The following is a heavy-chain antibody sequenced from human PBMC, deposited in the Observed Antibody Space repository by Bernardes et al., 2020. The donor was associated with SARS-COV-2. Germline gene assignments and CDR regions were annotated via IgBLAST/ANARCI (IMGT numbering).Heavy chain of an antibody. J-gene: IGHJ4*02. CDR2: INIDGSVT. V-gene: IGHV3-74*01. D-gene: IGHD5-18*01. Sequence: GWSLRLSCEGSGFTFRNYWMHWVRQVPGKGLVWVSRINIDGSVTDYADSVKGRFTVSRDDAENTLYLQMNSLRVEDTAVYYCARAGSYRFDYWGRGTLVTVSS. CDR3: ARAGSYRFDY. CDR1: GFTFRNYW.